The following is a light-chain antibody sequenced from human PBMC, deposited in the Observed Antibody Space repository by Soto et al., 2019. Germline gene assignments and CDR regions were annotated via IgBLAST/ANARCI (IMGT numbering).Light chain of an antibody. CDR2: DVI. CDR1: SSDIGGYNY. Sequence: QSVLTQPRSVSGSPGQSVTISCTGTSSDIGGYNYVSWYQQHPGKAPKLMIYDVIKRPSGVPDRFSGSKSGNTASLTIYVLQAEDEADYYCCSYAGSYTQVFGTGTKVTVL. J-gene: IGLJ1*01. V-gene: IGLV2-11*01. CDR3: CSYAGSYTQV.